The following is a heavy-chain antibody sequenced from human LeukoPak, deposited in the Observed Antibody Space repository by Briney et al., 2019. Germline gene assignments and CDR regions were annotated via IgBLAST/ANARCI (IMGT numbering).Heavy chain of an antibody. Sequence: PGGSLRLSCAASGVTFSGYWMHWVRQVPGKGLVWVSHINTNGRSTNYADSVKGRFTISRDNAKNTLFLQMNSLRAEDTAVYYCARGGYGMDVWGQGTTVTVSS. CDR1: GVTFSGYW. CDR2: INTNGRST. J-gene: IGHJ6*02. CDR3: ARGGYGMDV. V-gene: IGHV3-74*01.